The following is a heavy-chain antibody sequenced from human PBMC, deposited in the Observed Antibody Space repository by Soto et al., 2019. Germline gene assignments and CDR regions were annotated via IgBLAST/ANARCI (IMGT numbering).Heavy chain of an antibody. CDR2: ISGSGGST. Sequence: GGSLRLSCAASGFTFSSYAMSWVRQAPGKGLEWVSAISGSGGSTYYADSVKGRLTISRDNSKNTLYLQMNSLRAEDTAVYYCAKDKWLVPYYFDYWGQGTLVTVSS. CDR1: GFTFSSYA. V-gene: IGHV3-23*01. CDR3: AKDKWLVPYYFDY. J-gene: IGHJ4*02. D-gene: IGHD6-19*01.